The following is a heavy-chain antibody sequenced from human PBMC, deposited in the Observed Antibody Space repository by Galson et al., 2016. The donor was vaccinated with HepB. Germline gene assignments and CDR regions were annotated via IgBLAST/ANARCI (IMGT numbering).Heavy chain of an antibody. V-gene: IGHV3-23*01. J-gene: IGHJ5*01. Sequence: SLRLSCAGSGFTFNNYAMGWVRLAPGKGLEWISTISGSGDSIYYGDSMKGRFSISRDNSKNTLFLQINSLRVEDTALFFCAKTFFLGSPWLPNWFDSWGQGTLVTVSS. CDR1: GFTFNNYA. D-gene: IGHD2/OR15-2a*01. CDR3: AKTFFLGSPWLPNWFDS. CDR2: ISGSGDSI.